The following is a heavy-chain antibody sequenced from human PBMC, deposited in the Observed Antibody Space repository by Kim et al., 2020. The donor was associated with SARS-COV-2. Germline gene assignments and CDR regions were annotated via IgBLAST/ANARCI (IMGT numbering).Heavy chain of an antibody. D-gene: IGHD2-15*01. J-gene: IGHJ4*02. V-gene: IGHV3-23*01. CDR3: AKRCWVVAGAHYS. Sequence: HADSVKGRFPISRDNSKNTLSLQMNSLRAEDTAVYYCAKRCWVVAGAHYSWGQGTLATVSS.